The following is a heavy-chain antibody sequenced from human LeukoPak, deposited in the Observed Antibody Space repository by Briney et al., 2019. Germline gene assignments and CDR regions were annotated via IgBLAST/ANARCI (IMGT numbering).Heavy chain of an antibody. V-gene: IGHV3-66*01. CDR1: GFTFSSYS. D-gene: IGHD6-13*01. Sequence: PGGSLRLSCAASGFTFSSYSMNWVRQAPGKGLEWVSVIYSGGSTYYADSVKGRFTISRDNSKNTLYLQMNSLRAEDTAVYYCARDRAAAGFNNSLTGFDPWGQGTLVTVSS. CDR2: IYSGGST. CDR3: ARDRAAAGFNNSLTGFDP. J-gene: IGHJ5*02.